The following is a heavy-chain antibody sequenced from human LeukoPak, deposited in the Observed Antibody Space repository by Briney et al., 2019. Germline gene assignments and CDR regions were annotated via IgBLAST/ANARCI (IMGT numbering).Heavy chain of an antibody. J-gene: IGHJ4*02. CDR1: GFTFSSYW. D-gene: IGHD2-2*01. V-gene: IGHV3-74*01. Sequence: GGSLRLSCAASGFTFSSYWMYWVRQAPGKGLVWVSRINTDGSFTNYADSVKGRFTISRDNAKNTLYLQMNSLRAEDTAVYYCARAVNSASKSDYWGQGTLVTVSS. CDR3: ARAVNSASKSDY. CDR2: INTDGSFT.